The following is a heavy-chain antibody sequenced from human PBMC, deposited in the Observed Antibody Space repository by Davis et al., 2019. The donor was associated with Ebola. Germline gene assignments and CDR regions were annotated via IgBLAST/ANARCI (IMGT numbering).Heavy chain of an antibody. D-gene: IGHD4-17*01. J-gene: IGHJ4*02. CDR1: GGTFSSYA. CDR3: ARGLTTVRVFDY. Sequence: AASVKVSCKASGGTFSSYAISWVRQAPGQGLEWMGRIIPILGIANYAQKFQGRVTITADKSTSTAYMELSSLRSEDTAVYYCARGLTTVRVFDYWGQGTLVTVSS. CDR2: IIPILGIA. V-gene: IGHV1-69*04.